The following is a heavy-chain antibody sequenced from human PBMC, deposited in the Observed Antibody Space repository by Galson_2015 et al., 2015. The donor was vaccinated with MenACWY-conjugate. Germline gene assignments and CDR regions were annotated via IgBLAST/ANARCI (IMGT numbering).Heavy chain of an antibody. CDR3: ARGIRSQFDP. V-gene: IGHV3-7*03. CDR1: GFTFSSYA. CDR2: IKQDGSEK. Sequence: SLRLSCAASGFTFSSYAMHWVRQAPGKGLEWVANIKQDGSEKYYVDSVKGRFTISRDNAKNSLYLQMNSLRAEDTAVYYCARGIRSQFDPWGQGTLVTVSS. J-gene: IGHJ5*02. D-gene: IGHD3-16*01.